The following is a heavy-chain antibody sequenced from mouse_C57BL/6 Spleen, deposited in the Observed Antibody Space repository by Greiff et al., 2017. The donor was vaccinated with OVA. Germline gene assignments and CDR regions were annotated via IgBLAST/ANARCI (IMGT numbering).Heavy chain of an antibody. Sequence: VKLMESGPGLVAPSQSLSITCTVSGFSLTSYGVDWVRQSPGKGLEWLGVIWGVGSTNYNSALKSRLSISKDNSKSQVFLKMNSLQTDDTAMYYCARWDYYGSSYAMDYWGQGTSVTVSS. V-gene: IGHV2-6*01. CDR1: GFSLTSYG. D-gene: IGHD1-1*01. CDR2: IWGVGST. CDR3: ARWDYYGSSYAMDY. J-gene: IGHJ4*01.